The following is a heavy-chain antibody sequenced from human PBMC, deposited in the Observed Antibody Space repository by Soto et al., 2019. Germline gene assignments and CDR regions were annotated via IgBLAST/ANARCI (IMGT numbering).Heavy chain of an antibody. V-gene: IGHV1-69*15. Sequence: QVQLVQSGAEVKKPGSSVKVSCKASGVTFSSYAISWVRQAPGQGLEWMGRIIPIFGRANYAQKFQGSVTITADEPKSTANMELSSLRSEDTADYYCASSRYCISTSCHPSSFGSYYYSMDVWGQGTPVTVSS. CDR2: IIPIFGRA. CDR1: GVTFSSYA. J-gene: IGHJ6*02. CDR3: ASSRYCISTSCHPSSFGSYYYSMDV. D-gene: IGHD2-2*01.